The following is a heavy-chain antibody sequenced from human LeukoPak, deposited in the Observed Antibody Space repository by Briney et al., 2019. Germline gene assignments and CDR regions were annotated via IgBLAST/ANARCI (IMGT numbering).Heavy chain of an antibody. V-gene: IGHV4-38-2*02. J-gene: IGHJ4*02. CDR3: AKSSGGDTTFDY. CDR2: IYHSGST. Sequence: SETLSLTCTVSGYSISSGYYWGWIRQHPGKGLEWIGSIYHSGSTYYNPSLKSRVTISVDTSKNQFSLKLSSVTAADTAVYYCAKSSGGDTTFDYWGQGTLVTVTS. D-gene: IGHD4-17*01. CDR1: GYSISSGYY.